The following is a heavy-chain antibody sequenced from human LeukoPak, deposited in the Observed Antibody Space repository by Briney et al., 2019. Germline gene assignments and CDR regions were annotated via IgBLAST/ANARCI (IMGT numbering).Heavy chain of an antibody. CDR3: ARAPYYYYYMDV. CDR1: GFTVSSNY. J-gene: IGHJ6*03. Sequence: GGSLRLSCAASGFTVSSNYMSWVRQAPGKGLEWVSVIYSGGSTYYADSVKGRFTISRDNSKNTLYLQMNSLRAEDTAVYYCARAPYYYYYMDVWGKGTTVTVS. CDR2: IYSGGST. V-gene: IGHV3-66*02.